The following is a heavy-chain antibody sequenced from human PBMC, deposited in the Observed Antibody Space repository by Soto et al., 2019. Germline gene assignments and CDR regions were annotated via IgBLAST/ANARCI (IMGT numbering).Heavy chain of an antibody. V-gene: IGHV3-48*01. CDR2: ISSSSSTI. Sequence: GSLRLFGTXSRITFSSYSVIAVSQAPGKGLEWVSYISSSSSTIYYADSVKGRFTISRDNAKNSLYLQMNSLRAEDTAVYYWTYSGYDWVYYWGQGTLVTVSS. CDR3: TYSGYDWVYY. J-gene: IGHJ4*02. D-gene: IGHD5-12*01. CDR1: RITFSSYS.